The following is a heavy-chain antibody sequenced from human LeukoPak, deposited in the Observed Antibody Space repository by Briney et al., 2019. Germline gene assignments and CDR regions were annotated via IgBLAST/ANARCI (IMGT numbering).Heavy chain of an antibody. CDR1: GGSIGTSY. CDR3: ARGRAFYYDSSGYRY. J-gene: IGHJ4*02. Sequence: SETLSLTCTVSGGSIGTSYWTWIRQPPGRGLEWIGYIYYSGRTSYNSSLRSRLTISVDTSQNQFSLKLSSVTAADTAVYYCARGRAFYYDSSGYRYWGQGTLVTVSS. D-gene: IGHD3-22*01. CDR2: IYYSGRT. V-gene: IGHV4-59*12.